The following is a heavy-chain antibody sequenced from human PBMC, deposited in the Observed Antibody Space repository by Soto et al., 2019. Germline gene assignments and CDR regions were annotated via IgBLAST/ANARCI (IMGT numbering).Heavy chain of an antibody. J-gene: IGHJ4*02. CDR1: GYTFSNYD. CDR3: ARDPLTMIRGFIHRTFDY. CDR2: ISAYNGNT. Sequence: QVQLVQPGGEVKKPGASVKVSCKTSGYTFSNYDISWVRQAPGQGLEWMGWISAYNGNTNYAQKFQGRVTMTTDTSTSTAYMELRSLRSDDTAVYYCARDPLTMIRGFIHRTFDYWGQGTLVTVSS. V-gene: IGHV1-18*01. D-gene: IGHD3-10*01.